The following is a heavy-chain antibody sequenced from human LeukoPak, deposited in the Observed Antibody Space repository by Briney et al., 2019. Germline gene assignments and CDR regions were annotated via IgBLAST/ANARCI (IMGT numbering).Heavy chain of an antibody. CDR2: IWYDGSNK. D-gene: IGHD2-2*01. CDR1: GFTFSSYG. J-gene: IGHJ6*02. CDR3: ARGVGSASYYGMDV. Sequence: GGSLRLSCAASGFTFSSYGMNWVRQAPGKGLEWVAVIWYDGSNKYYADSVKGRFTISRDKSKNTLYLQMNSLRAEDTAVYYCARGVGSASYYGMDVWGQGTTVTVSS. V-gene: IGHV3-33*01.